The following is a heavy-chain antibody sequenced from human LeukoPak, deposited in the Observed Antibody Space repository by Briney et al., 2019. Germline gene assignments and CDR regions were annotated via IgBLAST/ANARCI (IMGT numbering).Heavy chain of an antibody. CDR2: ISGSSSYI. D-gene: IGHD2-15*01. J-gene: IGHJ4*02. CDR3: VRSLGYCSGGSCYYFEY. Sequence: GGSLRLSCAASGFTFSSYSMNWVRQAPGKGLEWVSSISGSSSYIYYADSVKGRFTISRDNAKNSLYLQMNSLRAEDTAVYYCVRSLGYCSGGSCYYFEYWGQGTLVTVSS. V-gene: IGHV3-21*01. CDR1: GFTFSSYS.